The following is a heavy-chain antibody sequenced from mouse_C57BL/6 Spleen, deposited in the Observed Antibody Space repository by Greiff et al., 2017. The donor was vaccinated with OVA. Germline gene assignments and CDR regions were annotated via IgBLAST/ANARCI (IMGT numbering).Heavy chain of an antibody. CDR1: GFSLTSYA. J-gene: IGHJ1*03. D-gene: IGHD2-3*01. V-gene: IGHV2-9-1*01. CDR3: ARNGDGYPYGYFDV. CDR2: IWTGGGT. Sequence: VKLQESGPGLVAPSQSLSITCTVSGFSLTSYAISWVRQPPGKGLEWLGVIWTGGGTNYNSALKSRLSISKDNSKSQVFLKMNSLQTDDTARYYCARNGDGYPYGYFDVWGTGTTVTVSS.